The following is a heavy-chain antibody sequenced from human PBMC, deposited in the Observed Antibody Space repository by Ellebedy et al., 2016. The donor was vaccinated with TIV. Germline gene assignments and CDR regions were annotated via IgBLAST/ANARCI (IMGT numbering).Heavy chain of an antibody. J-gene: IGHJ4*02. Sequence: ASVKVSCKASGYTFTAYHIHWVRQAPGQGLEWMGWIYPYSGGTNYAPKFQGRVTMTRDMSISTGYMELIGLKSDDTAVYYCAAFPYISTSSAFWGQGTLVTVSS. CDR2: IYPYSGGT. CDR3: AAFPYISTSSAF. V-gene: IGHV1-2*02. CDR1: GYTFTAYH. D-gene: IGHD3-3*02.